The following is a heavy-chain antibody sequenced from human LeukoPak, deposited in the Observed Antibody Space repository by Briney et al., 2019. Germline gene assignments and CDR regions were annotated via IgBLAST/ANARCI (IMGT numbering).Heavy chain of an antibody. V-gene: IGHV1-3*03. CDR1: GYTFTSYA. CDR3: ARDLANDYGDLYYFDY. Sequence: ASVKVSCKASGYTFTSYAMHWVRQAPGQRLEWKGWINAGNGNTKYSQEFQGRVTITRDTSASTAYMELSSLRSEDMAVYYCARDLANDYGDLYYFDYWGQGTLVTVSS. J-gene: IGHJ4*02. CDR2: INAGNGNT. D-gene: IGHD4-17*01.